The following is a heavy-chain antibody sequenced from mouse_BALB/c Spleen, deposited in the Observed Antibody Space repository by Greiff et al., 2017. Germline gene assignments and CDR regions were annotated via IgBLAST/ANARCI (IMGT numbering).Heavy chain of an antibody. CDR2: IWTGGGT. Sequence: VNVVESGPGLVAPSQSLSITCTVSGFSLTSYDISWIRQPPGKGLEWLGVIWTGGGTNYNSAFMSRLSISKDNSKSQVFLKMNSLQADDTAIYYCAKNSLFSYAMDYWGQGTSVTVSS. CDR1: GFSLTSYD. D-gene: IGHD6-5*01. V-gene: IGHV2-9-2*01. J-gene: IGHJ4*01. CDR3: AKNSLFSYAMDY.